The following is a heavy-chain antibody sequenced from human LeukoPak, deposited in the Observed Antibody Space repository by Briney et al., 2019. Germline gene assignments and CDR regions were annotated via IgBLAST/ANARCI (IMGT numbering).Heavy chain of an antibody. CDR2: IRYDGSNK. V-gene: IGHV3-30*02. Sequence: GGSLRLSCPASGFTFSSYGMHWVRQAPGKGLEWVAFIRYDGSNKYYADSVKGRFTISRDNSKNTLYLQMNGLRAEDTAVYYCAKDRRFLEWLSLDYWGQGTLVTVSS. J-gene: IGHJ4*02. CDR1: GFTFSSYG. D-gene: IGHD3-3*01. CDR3: AKDRRFLEWLSLDY.